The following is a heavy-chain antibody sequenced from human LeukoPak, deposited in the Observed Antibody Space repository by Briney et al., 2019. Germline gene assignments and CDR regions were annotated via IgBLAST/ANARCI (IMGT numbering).Heavy chain of an antibody. CDR2: IWYDGSNK. CDR1: GFTFSDYG. Sequence: PGGSLRLSCAASGFTFSDYGMHWVRQAPGKGLEWVAVIWYDGSNKYYADSVKGRFTISRDNSKNTLYLQMNSLRAEDTAVYYCAKDRQQLARYYYYYYGMDVWGQGTTVTVSS. J-gene: IGHJ6*02. V-gene: IGHV3-30*02. CDR3: AKDRQQLARYYYYYYGMDV. D-gene: IGHD6-13*01.